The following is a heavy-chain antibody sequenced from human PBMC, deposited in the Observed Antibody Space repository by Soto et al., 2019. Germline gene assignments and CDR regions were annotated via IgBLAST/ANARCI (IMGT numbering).Heavy chain of an antibody. CDR1: GFTFPSSA. D-gene: IGHD3-3*01. J-gene: IGHJ5*02. CDR3: AAVATIFGVVTLTNWFDP. V-gene: IGHV1-58*01. CDR2: IVVGSGNT. Sequence: GASVKVSCKASGFTFPSSAVQWVRQARGQRLEWKGWIVVGSGNTNYAQKFQERVTITRDMSTSTAYMELSSLRSEDTAVYYCAAVATIFGVVTLTNWFDPWGQGTLVTVSS.